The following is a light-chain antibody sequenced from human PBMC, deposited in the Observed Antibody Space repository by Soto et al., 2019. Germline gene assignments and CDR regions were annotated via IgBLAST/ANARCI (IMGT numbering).Light chain of an antibody. Sequence: VIWVTRSPSLLSASTGDRVTISCRMSQAIGSYLAWYQQKPGRAPELLIYAASTLQSGVPSRFSGSGSGTDFTLTISYLQSEDFATYYCQQYNTLPLTFGGGTKVEIK. J-gene: IGKJ4*01. CDR3: QQYNTLPLT. CDR1: QAIGSY. CDR2: AAS. V-gene: IGKV1D-8*01.